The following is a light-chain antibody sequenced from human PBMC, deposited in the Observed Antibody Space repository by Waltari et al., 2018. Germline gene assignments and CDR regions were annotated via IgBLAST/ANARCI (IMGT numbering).Light chain of an antibody. CDR2: GKN. J-gene: IGLJ1*01. CDR1: SPRSYS. Sequence: SSELTQDPAVSVALGQTVRITCQGDSPRSYSSNWYQQKPGQAPILVIYGKNNRPSGIPARFSGSSSGGTAALTITGAQAEEEADYYCNSRDSSINHHYVFGSGTKVTVL. V-gene: IGLV3-19*01. CDR3: NSRDSSINHHYV.